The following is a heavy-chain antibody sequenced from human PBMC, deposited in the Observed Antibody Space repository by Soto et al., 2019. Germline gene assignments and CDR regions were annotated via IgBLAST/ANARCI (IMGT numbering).Heavy chain of an antibody. Sequence: QVQLVQSGAEVKKPGASVKLSCRTSGYTFTHYYIHWVRQAPGQGLEWLAIINPASGSTNYAQDLQGSVTLTMDTSTDAVSVELSDLRAEDAAIFYCARDLAAGDHWGQGTLVTVSS. J-gene: IGHJ4*02. D-gene: IGHD6-13*01. CDR3: ARDLAAGDH. CDR1: GYTFTHYY. V-gene: IGHV1-46*04. CDR2: INPASGST.